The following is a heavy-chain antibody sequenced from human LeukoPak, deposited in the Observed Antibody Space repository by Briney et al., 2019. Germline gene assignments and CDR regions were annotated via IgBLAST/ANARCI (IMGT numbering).Heavy chain of an antibody. CDR1: GFTFSSYA. V-gene: IGHV3-23*01. J-gene: IGHJ5*02. Sequence: PGGSLGLSCAASGFTFSSYAMSWVRQAPGKGLEWVSAISGSGGSTYYADTVKGRFTISRGNSKNTLCLQMNSLRAEDRAVYYCAKDGPNYDILTGYYRGWFDPWGQGTLVTVSS. CDR3: AKDGPNYDILTGYYRGWFDP. CDR2: ISGSGGST. D-gene: IGHD3-9*01.